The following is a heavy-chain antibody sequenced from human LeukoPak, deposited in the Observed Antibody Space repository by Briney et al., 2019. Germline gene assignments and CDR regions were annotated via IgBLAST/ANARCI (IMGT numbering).Heavy chain of an antibody. CDR2: INTNTGKP. Sequence: GASVKVSCKTSGYTFTSYTINWVRQAPGQGLEWMGYINTNTGKPTYAQDFKGRFVFSLATSVNTAYLQISSLKPEDTAVYYCARDRANWNDPTELDYWGQGTLVTVSS. CDR3: ARDRANWNDPTELDY. CDR1: GYTFTSYT. V-gene: IGHV7-4-1*02. D-gene: IGHD1-1*01. J-gene: IGHJ4*02.